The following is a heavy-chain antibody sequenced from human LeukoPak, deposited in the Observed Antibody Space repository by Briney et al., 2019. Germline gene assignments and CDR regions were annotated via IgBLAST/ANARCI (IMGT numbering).Heavy chain of an antibody. CDR1: GGSISSGSYY. J-gene: IGHJ3*02. CDR3: ARDEGAKIAFHI. D-gene: IGHD1-26*01. CDR2: IYTSGST. V-gene: IGHV4-61*02. Sequence: PSQTLSLTCTVSGGSISSGSYYWSWIRQPAGKGLEWIGRIYTSGSTNYNPSLKSRVTISVDTSKNQFSLKLSSVTAADTAVYFCARDEGAKIAFHIWGQGTMVTVSS.